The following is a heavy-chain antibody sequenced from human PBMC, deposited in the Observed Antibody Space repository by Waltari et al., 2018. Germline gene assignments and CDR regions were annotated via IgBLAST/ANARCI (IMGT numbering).Heavy chain of an antibody. Sequence: EERLVESGGGLVKPGGSLRLSCVASGFRFSYYDMNWVRQAPGTGLEWLSSIGGTHSNIFYAESVRGRFTVSRDNSKNSLYLEMSNVRAEDTGLYYCTRDLYGSGGDWFDPWGQGTLVTVSS. CDR3: TRDLYGSGGDWFDP. J-gene: IGHJ5*02. V-gene: IGHV3-21*03. D-gene: IGHD3-10*01. CDR1: GFRFSYYD. CDR2: IGGTHSNI.